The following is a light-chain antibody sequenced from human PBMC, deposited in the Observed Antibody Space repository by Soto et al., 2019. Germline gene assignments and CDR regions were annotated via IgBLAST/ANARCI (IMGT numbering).Light chain of an antibody. CDR2: GAS. J-gene: IGKJ3*01. Sequence: EIVMTQSPATLSVSPGERATLSCRASQSVSSNLAWYQQKPGQAPRLLMFGASTRATGIPARFTGSGSGREFTLTISSLQSEDFAVYYCQQYNTLLGTFGPGTKVDIK. CDR1: QSVSSN. CDR3: QQYNTLLGT. V-gene: IGKV3D-15*01.